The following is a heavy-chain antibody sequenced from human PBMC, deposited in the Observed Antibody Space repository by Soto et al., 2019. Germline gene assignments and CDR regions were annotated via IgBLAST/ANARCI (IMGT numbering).Heavy chain of an antibody. CDR1: GFTFSGYG. CDR2: ISYDGSNK. CDR3: ARSCWVY. Sequence: GGSLRLSCAASGFTFSGYGMHWVRQAPGKGLEWVAVISYDGSNKYYADSVKGRFTISRDNSKNTLYLQMNSLRAEDTAVYYCARSCWVYWGQGTLVTVSS. D-gene: IGHD2-15*01. V-gene: IGHV3-30*03. J-gene: IGHJ4*02.